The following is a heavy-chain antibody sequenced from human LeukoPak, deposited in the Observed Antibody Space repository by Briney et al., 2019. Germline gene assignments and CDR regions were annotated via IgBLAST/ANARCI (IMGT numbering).Heavy chain of an antibody. Sequence: GGSLRLSCAASGFTLSNYAMHWVRQAPGEGLEWVAVISYHGIDKYYADSVRGRLTISRDNSQSTMYLHMNSLRAEDTAVYYCARERDSSGYYYYFDYWGQGTLVTVSS. J-gene: IGHJ4*02. CDR1: GFTLSNYA. D-gene: IGHD3-22*01. CDR2: ISYHGIDK. V-gene: IGHV3-30*04. CDR3: ARERDSSGYYYYFDY.